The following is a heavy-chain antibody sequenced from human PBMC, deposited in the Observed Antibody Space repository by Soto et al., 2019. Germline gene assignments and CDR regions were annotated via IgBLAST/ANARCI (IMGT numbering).Heavy chain of an antibody. J-gene: IGHJ4*02. CDR1: GFTFSSYG. CDR2: ISYDGSNK. D-gene: IGHD3-22*01. V-gene: IGHV3-30*18. CDR3: AKDSGYYDSSGYTGY. Sequence: GGSLRLSCAASGFTFSSYGMHWVRQAPGKGLEWVAVISYDGSNKYYADSVKGRFTISRDNSKNTLYLQMNSLRAEDTAVYYCAKDSGYYDSSGYTGYWGQGTLVTVSS.